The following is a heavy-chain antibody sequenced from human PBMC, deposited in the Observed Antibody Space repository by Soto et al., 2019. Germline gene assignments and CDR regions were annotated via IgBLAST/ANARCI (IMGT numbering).Heavy chain of an antibody. CDR2: IRGKAYGETT. D-gene: IGHD2-21*01. CDR3: TRDQAESWCGGACLETYYLGY. Sequence: SLRLSCTASGFTFGDYPMSWFRQAPRKGLEWVGVIRGKAYGETTEYAASVKGRITISREDSKSIVYLQMNSRKTEDTAEYYGTRDQAESWCGGACLETYYLGYWGQGTLVTVSS. CDR1: GFTFGDYP. J-gene: IGHJ4*02. V-gene: IGHV3-49*03.